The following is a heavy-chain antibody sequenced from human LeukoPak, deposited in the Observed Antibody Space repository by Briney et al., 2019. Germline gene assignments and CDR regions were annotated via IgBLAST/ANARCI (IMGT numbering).Heavy chain of an antibody. Sequence: PGGSLRLSCAASGFTFSSYSMKWVRQAPGKGLDWLSYISSGSSTIYYADSVKGRFTISRDNTKKILYLEMNSLRAEDTAVYFCARVAHFDRGMDVWGQGTTVTVSS. D-gene: IGHD3-9*01. V-gene: IGHV3-48*04. CDR3: ARVAHFDRGMDV. J-gene: IGHJ6*02. CDR2: ISSGSSTI. CDR1: GFTFSSYS.